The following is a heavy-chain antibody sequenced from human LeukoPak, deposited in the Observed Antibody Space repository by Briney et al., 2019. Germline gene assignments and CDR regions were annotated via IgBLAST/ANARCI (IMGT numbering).Heavy chain of an antibody. V-gene: IGHV1-18*01. J-gene: IGHJ5*02. CDR3: WRYNSVGETAGWFDP. Sequence: GASVTVSCKASGYTFTSYDFSWLRQAPGQGMEWMGLISAYNGNTNYSQKPEGRVTMTTDTSTNTAYIVLMSLICDDTAAYYCWRYNSVGETAGWFDPWGQGTLVTVSS. CDR1: GYTFTSYD. CDR2: ISAYNGNT. D-gene: IGHD1-26*01.